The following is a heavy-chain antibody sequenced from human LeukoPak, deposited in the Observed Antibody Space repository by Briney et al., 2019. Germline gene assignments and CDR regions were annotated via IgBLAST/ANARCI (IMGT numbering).Heavy chain of an antibody. CDR3: ANEGGYDYAGGKPPLDY. V-gene: IGHV3-30*02. CDR1: GFTFSSYG. Sequence: GGSLRLSCAASGFTFSSYGMHWVRQAPGKGLEWVAFIRYDGSNKYYADSVKGRFTISRDNSKNTLYLQMNSLRAGDTAVYYCANEGGYDYAGGKPPLDYWGQGTLVTVSS. J-gene: IGHJ4*02. D-gene: IGHD4-23*01. CDR2: IRYDGSNK.